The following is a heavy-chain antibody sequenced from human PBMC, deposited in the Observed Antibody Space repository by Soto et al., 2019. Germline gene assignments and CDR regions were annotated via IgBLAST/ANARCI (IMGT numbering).Heavy chain of an antibody. V-gene: IGHV1-69*01. CDR2: IIPIFGTA. Sequence: QVQLVQSGAEVKKPGSSVKVSCKASGGTFSSYAISWVRQAPGQGLEWMGGIIPIFGTANYAQKFQGRVTITADESTSTAYMERSSLRSEDTAVYYCASQYYYDSSGYYEYYGMDVWGQGTTVTVSS. J-gene: IGHJ6*02. D-gene: IGHD3-22*01. CDR1: GGTFSSYA. CDR3: ASQYYYDSSGYYEYYGMDV.